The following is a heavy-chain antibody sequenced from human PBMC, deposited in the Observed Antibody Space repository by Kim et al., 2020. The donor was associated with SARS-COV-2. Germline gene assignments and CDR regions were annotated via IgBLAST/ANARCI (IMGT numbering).Heavy chain of an antibody. D-gene: IGHD5-18*01. Sequence: SETLSLTCTVSGGSISSYYWSWIRQPPGKGLEWIGYIYYSGSTNYNPSLKSRVTISVDTSKNQFSLKLSSVTAADTAVYYCVRLEVGYSYGLWYFDLWGRGTLVTVSS. CDR1: GGSISSYY. J-gene: IGHJ2*01. V-gene: IGHV4-59*01. CDR2: IYYSGST. CDR3: VRLEVGYSYGLWYFDL.